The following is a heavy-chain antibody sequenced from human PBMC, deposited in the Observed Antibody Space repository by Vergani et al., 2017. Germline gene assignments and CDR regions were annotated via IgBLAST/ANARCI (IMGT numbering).Heavy chain of an antibody. CDR1: GFRFSSYG. D-gene: IGHD6-19*01. CDR2: IWYDGSNK. Sequence: QVQLVESGGGVVQPGRSLRLSCAASGFRFSSYGMNWVRQAPGKGLEWVAVIWYDGSNKYYADSVKGRFTISRDNSKNTLFLHMNSLRPEDTAVYYCAKVGRSEVAGTFGAFDIWGQGTTVTVSS. V-gene: IGHV3-33*06. J-gene: IGHJ3*02. CDR3: AKVGRSEVAGTFGAFDI.